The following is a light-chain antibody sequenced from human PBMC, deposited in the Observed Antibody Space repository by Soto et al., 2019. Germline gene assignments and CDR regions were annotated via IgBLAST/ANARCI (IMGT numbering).Light chain of an antibody. CDR1: SSNIGTTYH. V-gene: IGLV1-40*01. J-gene: IGLJ2*01. CDR2: NDN. CDR3: QSFDRSLGHSV. Sequence: QSVLTQPPSVSGAPGQRVTISCTGSSSNIGTTYHVHWYQQLPGAAPKLLIYNDNNRPSGVPDRFSGSKSGTSASLAITGLQAEDEADYYCQSFDRSLGHSVFGGVTKVTVL.